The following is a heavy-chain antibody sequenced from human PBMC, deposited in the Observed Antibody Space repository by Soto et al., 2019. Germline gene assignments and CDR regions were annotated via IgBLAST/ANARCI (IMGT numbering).Heavy chain of an antibody. V-gene: IGHV1-18*01. CDR1: GYTFSSIG. J-gene: IGHJ4*02. CDR2: ISTYKGNT. D-gene: IGHD3-10*01. CDR3: ASARDASGSNYSDY. Sequence: QVQLVQSGAEVKKPGASVKVSCKASGYTFSSIGISWVRQAPGQGLEWMGWISTYKGNTHYAQGLQGRVTMTTDTSTSTAKIELKSRSSDDTAVYFCASARDASGSNYSDYWGQGTLVTVSS.